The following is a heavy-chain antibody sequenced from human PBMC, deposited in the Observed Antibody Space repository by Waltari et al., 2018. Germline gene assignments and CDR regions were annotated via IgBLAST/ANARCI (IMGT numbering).Heavy chain of an antibody. V-gene: IGHV4-59*12. J-gene: IGHJ6*03. D-gene: IGHD6-6*01. CDR1: GGSISSYY. CDR3: ARDPRIAARQHYYYYMDV. Sequence: QVQLQESGPGLVKPSETLSLTCTVSGGSISSYYWSWIRQPPGKGLEWIGYIYYSGSTNYNPSLKSRVTISVDTSKNQFSLKLSSVTAADTAVYYCARDPRIAARQHYYYYMDVWGKGTTVTVSS. CDR2: IYYSGST.